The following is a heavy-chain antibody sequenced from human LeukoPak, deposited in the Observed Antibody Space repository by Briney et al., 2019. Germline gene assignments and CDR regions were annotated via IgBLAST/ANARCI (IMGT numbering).Heavy chain of an antibody. CDR3: ARAGRSSIPGAIRSYYFDY. Sequence: ASVRVSCKASGYTFTNNDINWVRQAPGQGLEWLGWMSPKSGNTGYAQQLQGRVTMTKNASIATAYLDLGSLRSEDTAVYYCARAGRSSIPGAIRSYYFDYWGQGTLITVPS. CDR1: GYTFTNND. V-gene: IGHV1-8*01. CDR2: MSPKSGNT. J-gene: IGHJ4*02. D-gene: IGHD2-2*02.